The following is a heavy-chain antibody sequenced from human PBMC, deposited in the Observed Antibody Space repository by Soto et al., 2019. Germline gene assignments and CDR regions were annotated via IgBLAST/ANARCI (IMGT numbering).Heavy chain of an antibody. CDR2: ISSNGGST. D-gene: IGHD3-22*01. CDR1: GXTFSSYS. CDR3: VKDYYYDSSGYYGAFDI. J-gene: IGHJ3*02. Sequence: GSLRLSCSASGXTFSSYSVHWVRQAPGKGLEYVSAISSNGGSTYYADSVKGRFTISRDNSKNTLYLQMSSLRSEDTAVYYFVKDYYYDSSGYYGAFDIWGQGTMVTVSS. V-gene: IGHV3-64D*06.